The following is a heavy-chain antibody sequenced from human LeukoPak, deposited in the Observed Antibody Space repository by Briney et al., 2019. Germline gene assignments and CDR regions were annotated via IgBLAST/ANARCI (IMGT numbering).Heavy chain of an antibody. J-gene: IGHJ4*02. CDR2: ISSNGGST. Sequence: GGSLRLSCAASGFTFSSYAMHWVRQAPGKGLEYVSAISSNGGSTYYANSVKGRFTISRDNSKNTLYLQMGSLGAEDMAVYYCARDAGDGYNLYFDYWGQGTLVTVSS. D-gene: IGHD5-24*01. CDR3: ARDAGDGYNLYFDY. CDR1: GFTFSSYA. V-gene: IGHV3-64*01.